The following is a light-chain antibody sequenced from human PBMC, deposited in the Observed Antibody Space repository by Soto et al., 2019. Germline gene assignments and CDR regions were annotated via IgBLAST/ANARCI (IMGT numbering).Light chain of an antibody. CDR1: SSDVGGYNY. V-gene: IGLV2-8*01. CDR2: EVS. J-gene: IGLJ1*01. CDR3: SSYAGSNKV. Sequence: QSALTQPPSAPGSPGQSVTISCTGTSSDVGGYNYVSWYQQHPGKAPKLMIYEVSKRPSGVPDRFSGSKSGNTASLTVSGLQVEDEADYFSSSYAGSNKVFGTGTKLTFL.